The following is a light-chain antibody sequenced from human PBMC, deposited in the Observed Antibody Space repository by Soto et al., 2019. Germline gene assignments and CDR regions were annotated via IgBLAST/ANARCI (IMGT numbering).Light chain of an antibody. CDR2: GDN. Sequence: QSVLTQPPSVSGAPGQRVTIPCTGSSSNIGSYYDVHWYQQLPGTVPKLLIYGDNNRPSGVPDRFSGSKSGTSASLAITGVQAEDEADYYCQSFDSSLSHVVFGGGTKLTVL. CDR3: QSFDSSLSHVV. V-gene: IGLV1-40*01. CDR1: SSNIGSYYD. J-gene: IGLJ2*01.